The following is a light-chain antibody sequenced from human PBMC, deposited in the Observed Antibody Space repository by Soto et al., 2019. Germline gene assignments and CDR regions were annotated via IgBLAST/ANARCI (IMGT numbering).Light chain of an antibody. Sequence: QSALAQPASVSGSPGQSITISCTGTSNDVGDYDYVSWYQQHPGKAPKLMIYEVTNRPSGVSNRFSGSKSGNTASLTISGLLPEDEADYYCSSYTSTTTDVLFGGGTKVTVL. J-gene: IGLJ2*01. CDR3: SSYTSTTTDVL. CDR2: EVT. V-gene: IGLV2-14*01. CDR1: SNDVGDYDY.